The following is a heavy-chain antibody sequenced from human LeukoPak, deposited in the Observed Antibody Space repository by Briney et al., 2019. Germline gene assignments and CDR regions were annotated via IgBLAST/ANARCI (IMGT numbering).Heavy chain of an antibody. J-gene: IGHJ5*02. CDR2: INPNSGGA. Sequence: ASVKVSCKASGYTFTGYYMHWVRQAPGQGLEWMGWINPNSGGANSAQKFQGRVTMTRDTSINTAYMELSRLRSDDTAIYYCARGAVAARRMAYWSDPWGQGTLVTVSS. CDR1: GYTFTGYY. CDR3: ARGAVAARRMAYWSDP. V-gene: IGHV1-2*02. D-gene: IGHD6-19*01.